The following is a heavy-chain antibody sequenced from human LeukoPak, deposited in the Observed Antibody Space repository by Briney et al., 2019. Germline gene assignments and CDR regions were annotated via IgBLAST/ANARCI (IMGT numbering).Heavy chain of an antibody. V-gene: IGHV4-39*06. CDR1: GGSISSSSYY. CDR3: ARDVLYRGSDFLGDY. CDR2: IYYSGST. Sequence: SETLSLTCTVSGGSISSSSYYWVWIRQPPAKGREGIGSIYYSGSTYYNPSLKSQVTISVDTSKTQFPLKLSSVTAADTAVYSCARDVLYRGSDFLGDYWGQGTLVTVSS. J-gene: IGHJ4*02. D-gene: IGHD5-12*01.